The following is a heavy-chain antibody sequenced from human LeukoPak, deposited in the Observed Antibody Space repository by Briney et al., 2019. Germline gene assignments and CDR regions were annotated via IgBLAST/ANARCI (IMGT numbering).Heavy chain of an antibody. CDR1: GYTFTGYY. Sequence: ASVKVSYKASGYTFTGYYMHWVRQAPGQGLEWMARINPNSGGTNYAQKFQGRVTMTRDTSISTAYMELSWLRSDDTAVYYCARASGSSWYGVSSWFDPWGQGTLVTVSS. CDR2: INPNSGGT. V-gene: IGHV1-2*06. CDR3: ARASGSSWYGVSSWFDP. J-gene: IGHJ5*02. D-gene: IGHD6-13*01.